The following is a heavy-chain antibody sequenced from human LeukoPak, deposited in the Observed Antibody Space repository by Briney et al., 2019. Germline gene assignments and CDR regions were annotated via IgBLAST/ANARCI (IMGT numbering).Heavy chain of an antibody. CDR3: ARTRGPGSYSPKGPFDY. D-gene: IGHD1-26*01. J-gene: IGHJ4*02. CDR1: GGSISSYY. CDR2: IYYSGST. V-gene: IGHV4-59*12. Sequence: PSETLSLTCTVSGGSISSYYWSWIRQPPGKGLEWIGYIYYSGSTNYNPSLKSRVTISVDTSKNQFSLKVSSVTAADTAVYYCARTRGPGSYSPKGPFDYWGQGTLVTVSS.